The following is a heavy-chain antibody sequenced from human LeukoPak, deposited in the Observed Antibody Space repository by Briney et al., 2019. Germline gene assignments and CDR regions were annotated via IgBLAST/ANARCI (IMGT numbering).Heavy chain of an antibody. Sequence: GGSLRLSWAAAGFTFSSYWMHWVRQAPGKGLVWVSRINSDGSSTSYADSVKGRFTISRDNAKNTLYLQMNSLRAEDTAVYYCARYMVRGYYFDYWGQGTLVTVSS. CDR3: ARYMVRGYYFDY. D-gene: IGHD3-10*01. J-gene: IGHJ4*02. CDR2: INSDGSST. CDR1: GFTFSSYW. V-gene: IGHV3-74*01.